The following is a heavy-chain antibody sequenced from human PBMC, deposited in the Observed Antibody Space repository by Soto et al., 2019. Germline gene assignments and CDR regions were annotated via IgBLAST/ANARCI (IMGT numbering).Heavy chain of an antibody. CDR1: GYTFTSYY. CDR2: INPSGGST. CDR3: ASVLRFLEWSSYYYYGMDV. V-gene: IGHV1-46*01. D-gene: IGHD3-3*01. Sequence: ASVKVSCKASGYTFTSYYMHCVRQAPGQVLEWMGIINPSGGSTSYAQKFQGRVTMTRDTSTSTVYMELSSLRSEDTAVYYCASVLRFLEWSSYYYYGMDVWGQGTTVTVSS. J-gene: IGHJ6*02.